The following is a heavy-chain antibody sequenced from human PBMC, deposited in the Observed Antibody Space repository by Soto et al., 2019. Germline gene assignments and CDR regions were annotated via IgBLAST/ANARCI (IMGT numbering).Heavy chain of an antibody. J-gene: IGHJ4*02. Sequence: PGGSLRLSCAASGFTFSSYGMHWVRQAPGKGLEWVAVISYDGSNKYYADSVKGRFTISRDNSKNTLYLQMNSLRAEDTAVYYCEISGPSGTFDYWGQGTLVTVSS. CDR1: GFTFSSYG. CDR3: EISGPSGTFDY. CDR2: ISYDGSNK. V-gene: IGHV3-30*03. D-gene: IGHD1-7*01.